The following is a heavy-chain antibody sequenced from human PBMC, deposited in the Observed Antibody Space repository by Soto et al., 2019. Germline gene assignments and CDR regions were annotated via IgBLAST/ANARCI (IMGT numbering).Heavy chain of an antibody. CDR3: ASESIAAAGTYYYYYGMDV. J-gene: IGHJ6*02. CDR1: GDSVSSNSAA. D-gene: IGHD6-13*01. Sequence: PSQTLSLTCAISGDSVSSNSAAWNWIRQSPSRDLEWLGRTYYRSKWYNDYAVSVKSRITINPDTSKNQFSLQLNSVTPEDTAVYYCASESIAAAGTYYYYYGMDVWGQGTTVTVSS. CDR2: TYYRSKWYN. V-gene: IGHV6-1*01.